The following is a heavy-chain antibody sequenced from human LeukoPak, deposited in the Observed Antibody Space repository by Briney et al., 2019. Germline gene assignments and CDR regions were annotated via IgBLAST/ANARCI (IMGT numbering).Heavy chain of an antibody. D-gene: IGHD5-12*01. CDR3: ARSDIVATTTGVDY. CDR2: ISSSSSYI. Sequence: PGGSLRLSCAASGFTFSSYSMNWVRQAPGKGLEWVSSISSSSSYIYYADSVKGRFTISRDNAKNSLYLQMNSLRAEDTAVYYCARSDIVATTTGVDYWGQGTLVTVSS. J-gene: IGHJ4*02. CDR1: GFTFSSYS. V-gene: IGHV3-21*01.